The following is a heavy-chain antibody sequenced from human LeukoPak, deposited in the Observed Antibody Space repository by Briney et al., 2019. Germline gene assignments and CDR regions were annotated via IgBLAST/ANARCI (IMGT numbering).Heavy chain of an antibody. CDR1: GGSFSGYY. V-gene: IGHV4-34*01. D-gene: IGHD3-10*01. CDR2: INHSGST. Sequence: SETLSLTCAVYGGSFSGYYWSWIRQPPGKGLEWIGEINHSGSTNYNPSLKSRVTISVDTSKNQFSLKLSSVTAADTAVYYCARAFKEAPSGSSRYYYYMDVWGKGTTVTISS. CDR3: ARAFKEAPSGSSRYYYYMDV. J-gene: IGHJ6*03.